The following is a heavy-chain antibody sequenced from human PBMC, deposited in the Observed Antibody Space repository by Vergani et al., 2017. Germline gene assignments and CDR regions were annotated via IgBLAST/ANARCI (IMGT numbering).Heavy chain of an antibody. CDR3: ASDLTPFILASAFAFDI. D-gene: IGHD6-13*01. V-gene: IGHV3-21*01. CDR2: ISNSSSAI. CDR1: GFTFSSYS. Sequence: EVQLVESGGGLVKPGGSLRVSCAASGFTFSSYSMNWVRQAPGKGLEWVSSISNSSSAIYFADSVKGRFTISRDNAKNSLYLQRNGLRAEDTAVNGCASDLTPFILASAFAFDIWGEGTMVTVSS. J-gene: IGHJ3*02.